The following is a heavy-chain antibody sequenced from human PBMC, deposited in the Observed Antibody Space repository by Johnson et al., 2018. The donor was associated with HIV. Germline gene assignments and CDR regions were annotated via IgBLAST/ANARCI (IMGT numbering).Heavy chain of an antibody. D-gene: IGHD6-19*01. CDR2: ISISGSTI. Sequence: QMLLVESGGGLVKPGGSLRLSCAASGFTFSDYYMSWIRPAPGKGLEWVSYISISGSTIYYADSVKGRVTISRDNAKNSLYLQMNSLRPEDTAVYYCARDHGWSRGWLFDAFDIWGQGTMVTVSS. CDR3: ARDHGWSRGWLFDAFDI. CDR1: GFTFSDYY. V-gene: IGHV3-11*04. J-gene: IGHJ3*02.